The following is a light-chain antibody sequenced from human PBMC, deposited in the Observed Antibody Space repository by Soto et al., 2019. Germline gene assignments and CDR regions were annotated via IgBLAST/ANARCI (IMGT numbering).Light chain of an antibody. J-gene: IGLJ3*02. Sequence: QSALTQPASVSGSPGQSITISCTGTSSDVGGYDHVYWYQQHPGKAPKLKIYDVTVRPSGISRLFSGSKSDNTASLAVSGLQPEDEADYYCSSYTNKDTLLFGGGTKLTVL. CDR2: DVT. CDR3: SSYTNKDTLL. V-gene: IGLV2-14*03. CDR1: SSDVGGYDH.